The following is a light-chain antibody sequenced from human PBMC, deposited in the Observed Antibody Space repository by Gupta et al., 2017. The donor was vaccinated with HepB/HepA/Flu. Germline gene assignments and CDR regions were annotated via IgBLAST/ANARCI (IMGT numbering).Light chain of an antibody. CDR3: QQEDSTPRT. CDR2: WAS. V-gene: IGKV4-1*01. CDR1: QSVLYSSNNKNY. Sequence: DIVMTQSPASLAVSLGERATINCKSSQSVLYSSNNKNYLAWYQQKPGQPPKLLIYWASTRESGVPDRFSGSGSGTDFTLTISSLQAEDVAVYYCQQEDSTPRTFGQGTKVEIK. J-gene: IGKJ1*01.